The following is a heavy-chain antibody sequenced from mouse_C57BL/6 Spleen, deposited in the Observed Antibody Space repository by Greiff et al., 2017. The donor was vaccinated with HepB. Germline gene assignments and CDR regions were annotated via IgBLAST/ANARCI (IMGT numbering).Heavy chain of an antibody. V-gene: IGHV1-54*01. Sequence: QVQLQQSGAELVRPGTSVKVSCKASGYAFTNYLIEWVKQRPGQGLEWIGVINPGSGGTNYNEKFKGKATLTADKSSSTAYMQLSSLTSEDSAVYFCARAGTLYFDYWGQGTTLTVSS. D-gene: IGHD4-1*01. CDR2: INPGSGGT. CDR1: GYAFTNYL. J-gene: IGHJ2*01. CDR3: ARAGTLYFDY.